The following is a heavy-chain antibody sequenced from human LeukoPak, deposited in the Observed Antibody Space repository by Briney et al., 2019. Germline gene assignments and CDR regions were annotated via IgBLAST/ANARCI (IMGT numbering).Heavy chain of an antibody. Sequence: GGSLSLSCAASGFTFSSHWMHWVREAPGKGLVWVSHINSDGSDTSYADSVKGRFTISRDNAKNTLYLQMNSLRAEDTAVYYCVRGRFGGYFDHWGQGSLVTVSS. J-gene: IGHJ4*02. CDR3: VRGRFGGYFDH. CDR2: INSDGSDT. CDR1: GFTFSSHW. V-gene: IGHV3-74*01. D-gene: IGHD2-15*01.